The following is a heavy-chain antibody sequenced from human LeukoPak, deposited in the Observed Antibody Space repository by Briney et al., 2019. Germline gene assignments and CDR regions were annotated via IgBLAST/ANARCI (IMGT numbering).Heavy chain of an antibody. Sequence: PSETLSLTCTASGGSISSSSYYWGWIRQPPGKGLEWIGSIFYSGITYYNPSLQSRVTISVDASKSQFSLHLSSVTAADTALYYCARIIVVTSTDYFDSWGQGTLVTVSS. V-gene: IGHV4-39*01. CDR1: GGSISSSSYY. D-gene: IGHD2/OR15-2a*01. J-gene: IGHJ4*02. CDR3: ARIIVVTSTDYFDS. CDR2: IFYSGIT.